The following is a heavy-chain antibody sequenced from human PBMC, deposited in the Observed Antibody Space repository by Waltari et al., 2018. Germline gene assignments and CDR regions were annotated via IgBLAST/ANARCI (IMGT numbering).Heavy chain of an antibody. CDR2: INYRGST. CDR3: ARDIGLRIDP. Sequence: QVQLQESGPGLVKPSQTLSLTCTVSGGSISSGGYYWSWIRQHPGKGLEWIEYINYRGSTYNNPSLKSRVTISVDTSKNQFSLKLSSVTAADTAVYYCARDIGLRIDPWGQGTLVTVSS. CDR1: GGSISSGGYY. J-gene: IGHJ5*02. V-gene: IGHV4-31*03. D-gene: IGHD4-17*01.